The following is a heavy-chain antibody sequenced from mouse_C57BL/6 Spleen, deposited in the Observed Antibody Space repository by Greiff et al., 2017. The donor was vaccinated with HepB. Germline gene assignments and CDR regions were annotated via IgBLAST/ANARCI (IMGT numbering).Heavy chain of an antibody. CDR1: GYTFTSYW. CDR3: LTGTAWYFDV. Sequence: QVQLQQPGAELVRPGSSVKLSCKASGYTFTSYWMHWVKQRPIQGLEWIGNIDPSDSETHYNQKFKDKATLTVDKSSSTAYMQLSSLTSEVSAVYYCLTGTAWYFDVWGTGTTVTVSS. V-gene: IGHV1-52*01. J-gene: IGHJ1*03. CDR2: IDPSDSET. D-gene: IGHD4-1*01.